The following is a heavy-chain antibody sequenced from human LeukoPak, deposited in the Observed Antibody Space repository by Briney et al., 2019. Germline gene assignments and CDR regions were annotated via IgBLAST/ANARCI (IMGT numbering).Heavy chain of an antibody. CDR3: ARRSTHDAFDF. CDR1: GYNFPNYW. J-gene: IGHJ3*01. V-gene: IGHV5-51*01. CDR2: IYPGDSTT. Sequence: PGESLKISCKGSGYNFPNYWIGWVCQMPGKGLEWLGIIYPGDSTTRYSPSFQGQVTVSADKSINTAYLQWSSLKAPDTAMYYCARRSTHDAFDFWGQGTMVTVSS.